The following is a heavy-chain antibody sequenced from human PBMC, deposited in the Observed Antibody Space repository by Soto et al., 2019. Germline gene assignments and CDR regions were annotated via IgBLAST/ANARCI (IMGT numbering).Heavy chain of an antibody. CDR1: GYTFTSYS. V-gene: IGHV1-3*01. Sequence: ASVKVSCKASGYTFTSYSMHWVRQAPGQRLEWMGWINAGNGNTKYSQKFQGRVTITRDTSASTAYMELSSLRSEDTAVYYCARDASGYDSYYYYYMDVWGKGTTVTAP. D-gene: IGHD5-12*01. CDR2: INAGNGNT. CDR3: ARDASGYDSYYYYYMDV. J-gene: IGHJ6*03.